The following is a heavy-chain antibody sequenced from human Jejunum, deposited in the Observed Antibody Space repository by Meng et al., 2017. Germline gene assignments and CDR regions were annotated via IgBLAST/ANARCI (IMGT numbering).Heavy chain of an antibody. CDR1: GGSITSSSYY. Sequence: SETLSLTCTVSGGSITSSSYYWGWLRQPPGKGLEWIGNIYYTGTTYYNPSLKSRVTISLDTSRNQFSLKLTSVTAADTAVFYCARGGFRDGSSWYYLDYWGQGTLVTVSS. J-gene: IGHJ4*02. CDR2: IYYTGTT. V-gene: IGHV4-39*07. D-gene: IGHD6-13*01. CDR3: ARGGFRDGSSWYYLDY.